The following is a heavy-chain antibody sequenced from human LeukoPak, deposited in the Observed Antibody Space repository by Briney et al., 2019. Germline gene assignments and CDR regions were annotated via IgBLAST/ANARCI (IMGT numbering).Heavy chain of an antibody. CDR1: GYTFTSYG. J-gene: IGHJ4*02. Sequence: ASVKVSCKASGYTFTSYGISWVRQAPGQGLEWMGWISAYNGNTNYAQELQGRVTMTTDTSTSTAYMELRSLRSEDTAVYYCARAPKHCSGGSCYEFDYWGQGTLVTVSS. CDR2: ISAYNGNT. D-gene: IGHD2-15*01. V-gene: IGHV1-18*01. CDR3: ARAPKHCSGGSCYEFDY.